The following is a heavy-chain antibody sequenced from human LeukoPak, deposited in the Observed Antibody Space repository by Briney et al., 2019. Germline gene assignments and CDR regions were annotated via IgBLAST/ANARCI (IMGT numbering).Heavy chain of an antibody. J-gene: IGHJ2*01. CDR1: GYTFTSYG. V-gene: IGHV1-18*01. CDR3: ARLGLYSGSYYDWYFDL. Sequence: ASVKVSCKASGYTFTSYGISWVRQAPGQGLEWMGWISAYNGNTNYAQKLQGRVTMTTDTSTSTAYMELRSLRSDDTAVYYCARLGLYSGSYYDWYFDLWGRGTLVTVSS. D-gene: IGHD1-26*01. CDR2: ISAYNGNT.